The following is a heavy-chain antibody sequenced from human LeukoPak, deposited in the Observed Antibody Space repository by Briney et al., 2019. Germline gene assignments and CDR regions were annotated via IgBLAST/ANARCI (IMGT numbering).Heavy chain of an antibody. D-gene: IGHD5-12*01. CDR1: GFTFSSYA. V-gene: IGHV3-23*01. Sequence: GSLRLSCAASGFTFSSYAMSWVRQAPGKGLECVSALSSSGGSTYHADSVKGRFTISRDNSKNTLYLQMNGLRAEDTAVYYCAKDRDIYGGYSTRFDYWGQGTLVTVSS. J-gene: IGHJ4*02. CDR2: LSSSGGST. CDR3: AKDRDIYGGYSTRFDY.